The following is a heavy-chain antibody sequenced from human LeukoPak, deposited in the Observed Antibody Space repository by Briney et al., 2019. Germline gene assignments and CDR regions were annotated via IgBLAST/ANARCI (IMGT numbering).Heavy chain of an antibody. CDR1: GYTLSDYG. CDR2: ITTYNGNR. Sequence: ASVKVSCKASGYTLSDYGISWVRQAPGQGLEWVGWITTYNGNRKYAEEFQGRVTMTTDTSTSTYYMEMRSLRSDDTAIYYCARDCSNGVCFPRDYWGQGTQITVST. CDR3: ARDCSNGVCFPRDY. D-gene: IGHD2-8*01. V-gene: IGHV1-18*01. J-gene: IGHJ4*02.